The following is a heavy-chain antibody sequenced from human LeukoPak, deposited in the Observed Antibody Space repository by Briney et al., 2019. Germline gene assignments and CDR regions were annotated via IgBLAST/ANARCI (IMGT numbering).Heavy chain of an antibody. Sequence: SETLSLTCIVSGDSISSSYWSWIRQPPGKGLEWICYIHYTGSTNYNPSLRSRVTISIDTSKNQFSLKLSSVTAADTAVYYCARVSRARLWLPLDSWGQGTLVTVSS. CDR1: GDSISSSY. CDR2: IHYTGST. J-gene: IGHJ4*02. CDR3: ARVSRARLWLPLDS. V-gene: IGHV4-59*08. D-gene: IGHD5-18*01.